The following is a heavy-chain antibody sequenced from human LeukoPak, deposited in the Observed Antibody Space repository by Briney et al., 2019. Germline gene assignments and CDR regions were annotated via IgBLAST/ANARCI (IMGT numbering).Heavy chain of an antibody. CDR1: GFTFSSYS. V-gene: IGHV3-21*01. Sequence: GGSLRLSCVVSGFTFSSYSMNWVRQAPGKGLEWVSSISSSSSYIHYADSVKGRFTISRDNAKNSLYLQMNSLRAEDTAVYYCARGLPAHNWFDPWGQGTLVTVSS. CDR3: ARGLPAHNWFDP. J-gene: IGHJ5*02. D-gene: IGHD2-2*01. CDR2: ISSSSSYI.